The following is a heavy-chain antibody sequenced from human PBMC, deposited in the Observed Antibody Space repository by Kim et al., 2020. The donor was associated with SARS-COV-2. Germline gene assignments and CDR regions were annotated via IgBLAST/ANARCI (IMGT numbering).Heavy chain of an antibody. CDR2: IGGSGGST. CDR1: GFTFSSQA. Sequence: GGSLRLSCAASGFTFSSQAMSWVRQAPGKGLEWVSSIGGSGGSTYYADSVKGRLTVSRDNSENTLYLHMNSLRAEDTAVYYCVKGNYVMDVWGHGTTVTVSS. D-gene: IGHD3-16*01. CDR3: VKGNYVMDV. V-gene: IGHV3-23*01. J-gene: IGHJ6*02.